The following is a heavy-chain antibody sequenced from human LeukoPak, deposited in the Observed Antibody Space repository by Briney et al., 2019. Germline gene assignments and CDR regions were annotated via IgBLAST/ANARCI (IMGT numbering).Heavy chain of an antibody. V-gene: IGHV4-34*01. CDR3: ARVTVSGWYIDY. CDR1: GGSISSYY. CDR2: INHSGST. J-gene: IGHJ4*02. D-gene: IGHD6-19*01. Sequence: SETLSLTCTVSGGSISSYYWSWIRQPPGKGLEWIGEINHSGSTYYNPSLKSRVTISVDTSKNQFSLKLSSVTAADTAVYYCARVTVSGWYIDYWGQGTLVTVSS.